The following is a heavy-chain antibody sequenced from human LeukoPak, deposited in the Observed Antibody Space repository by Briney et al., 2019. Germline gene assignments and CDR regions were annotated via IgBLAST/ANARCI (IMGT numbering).Heavy chain of an antibody. CDR3: ATDPERAGIAGF. D-gene: IGHD6-13*01. V-gene: IGHV1-24*01. Sequence: ASVKDSCEVSGYTLIELFMHSVRPAPGRGLEWVGGFDPEDGETIYAQKFQGRVTMTEDTSTDTAYMELSSLRSEDTAVYYCATDPERAGIAGFWGQGTLVTVSS. CDR2: FDPEDGET. J-gene: IGHJ4*02. CDR1: GYTLIELF.